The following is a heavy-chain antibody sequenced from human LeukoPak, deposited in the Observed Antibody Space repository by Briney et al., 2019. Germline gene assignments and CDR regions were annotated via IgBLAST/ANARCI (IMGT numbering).Heavy chain of an antibody. J-gene: IGHJ6*02. Sequence: ASVKVSCKASGYTFTSYGISWVRQAPQQGGECVGWISAYNGNTNYAQKLQSRVTMTTDTSTSTAYMELRSLRSDDTAVYYCARDTAPSSDTALVLYYYYGMDVWGQGTTVTVSS. D-gene: IGHD5-18*01. V-gene: IGHV1-18*01. CDR3: ARDTAPSSDTALVLYYYYGMDV. CDR1: GYTFTSYG. CDR2: ISAYNGNT.